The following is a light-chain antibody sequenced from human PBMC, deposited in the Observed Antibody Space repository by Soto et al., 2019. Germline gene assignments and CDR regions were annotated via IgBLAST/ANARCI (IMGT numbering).Light chain of an antibody. Sequence: QLVLTQPASVSGSPGQSITISCTGTSSDIGSDKLVSWYQQHPGRAPKIIIYEAFKRPSGVSNRFSGSRSGNTASLTISGLRGEDEADYYCCSYAGSTTWVFGGGTKVTVL. CDR2: EAF. CDR3: CSYAGSTTWV. CDR1: SSDIGSDKL. V-gene: IGLV2-23*01. J-gene: IGLJ3*02.